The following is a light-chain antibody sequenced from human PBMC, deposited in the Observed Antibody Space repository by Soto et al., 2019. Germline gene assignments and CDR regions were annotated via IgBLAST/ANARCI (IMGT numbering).Light chain of an antibody. Sequence: LRLPQLSSFLSASVGDRVSITCRASQGISSYLAWYQQKPGKAPKCLIYGASNLQSRVPSRFSGSGSGTEFTLTISSLQPEDFATYYCLQHNTYPWTFGQGTKVDIK. CDR2: GAS. V-gene: IGKV1-9*01. CDR3: LQHNTYPWT. J-gene: IGKJ1*01. CDR1: QGISSY.